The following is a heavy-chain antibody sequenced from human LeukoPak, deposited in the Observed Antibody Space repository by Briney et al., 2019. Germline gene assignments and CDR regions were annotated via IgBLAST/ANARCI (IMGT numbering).Heavy chain of an antibody. D-gene: IGHD3-10*01. CDR2: IYTSGST. J-gene: IGHJ3*02. CDR3: TRAGSYYGSGTRGAFDI. V-gene: IGHV4-61*02. Sequence: PSETLSLTCAVSGGSISSGGYSWSWIRQPAGKGLEWIGRIYTSGSTNYNPSLKSRVTMSVDTSKNQFSLKLSSVTAADTAVYYCTRAGSYYGSGTRGAFDIWGQGTMVTVSS. CDR1: GGSISSGGYS.